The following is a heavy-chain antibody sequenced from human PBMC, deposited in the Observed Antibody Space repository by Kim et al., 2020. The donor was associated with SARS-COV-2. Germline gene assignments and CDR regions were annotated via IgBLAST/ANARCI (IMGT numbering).Heavy chain of an antibody. J-gene: IGHJ4*02. CDR3: ARDSVIRDSGHYSSDH. CDR2: ISFDEVFT. CDR1: GFSFGDYN. Sequence: GGSLRLSCEASGFSFGDYNMRWVRRTPGKGLEWVAAISFDEVFTYYGASVRGRFTISRDNSRNTLFLQLDSLRVEDTAVYYCARDSVIRDSGHYSSDHWGQGTLLTVSS. V-gene: IGHV3-33*05. D-gene: IGHD5-12*01.